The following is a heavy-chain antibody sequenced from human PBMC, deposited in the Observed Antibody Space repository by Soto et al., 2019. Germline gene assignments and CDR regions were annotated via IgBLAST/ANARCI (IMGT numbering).Heavy chain of an antibody. Sequence: VKVACTASGGTFSSYAVSWGRRAPGQGLEWMGGIIPIFGTANYAQKFQGRVTITADESTSTAYMELSSLRSEDTAVYYCARDRATWEVLWFGELQPTGYYYYYGMDVWGQGTTVTVSS. J-gene: IGHJ6*02. CDR1: GGTFSSYA. CDR2: IIPIFGTA. V-gene: IGHV1-69*01. CDR3: ARDRATWEVLWFGELQPTGYYYYYGMDV. D-gene: IGHD3-10*01.